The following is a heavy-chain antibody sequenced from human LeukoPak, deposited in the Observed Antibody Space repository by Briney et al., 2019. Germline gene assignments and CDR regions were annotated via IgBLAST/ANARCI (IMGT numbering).Heavy chain of an antibody. CDR1: EFTFSDFA. Sequence: GGSLRLSCAASEFTFSDFAMHWVRQAPGKGLEWVSLIGNDAVATYYADSVKGRFTISRDNSENSLYLQMTTLRTDDTALYYCVKETGGYFDYWGQGTLVTVSS. J-gene: IGHJ4*02. CDR2: IGNDAVAT. D-gene: IGHD1-14*01. V-gene: IGHV3-43*02. CDR3: VKETGGYFDY.